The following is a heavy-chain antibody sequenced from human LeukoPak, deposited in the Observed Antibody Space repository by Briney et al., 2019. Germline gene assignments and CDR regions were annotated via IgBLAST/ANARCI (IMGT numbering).Heavy chain of an antibody. Sequence: GGSLRHSCAASGFTFSTSSMSWVRQAPGKGPEWVSSFGDRSAYIYYADSVKGRFTISRDNAKNSLYLQMNGLRVDDTALYYCTASVGERALDYWGQGTLVTVSS. V-gene: IGHV3-21*01. CDR1: GFTFSTSS. CDR2: FGDRSAYI. CDR3: TASVGERALDY. D-gene: IGHD3-16*01. J-gene: IGHJ4*02.